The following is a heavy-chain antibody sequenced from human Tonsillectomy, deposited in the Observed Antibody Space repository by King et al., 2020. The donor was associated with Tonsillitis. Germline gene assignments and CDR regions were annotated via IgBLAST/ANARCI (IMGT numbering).Heavy chain of an antibody. D-gene: IGHD3-22*01. CDR1: GFTFSSYG. V-gene: IGHV3-33*01. J-gene: IGHJ5*02. CDR2: IWYDGSNK. CDR3: ARVAGYYDSWFDP. Sequence: VQLVESGGGVVQPGRSLRLSCAASGFTFSSYGMHWVRQAPGKGLEWVAVIWYDGSNKYYADSVKGRFTISRDNSKTTLYLQMNSLRAEDTAVYYCARVAGYYDSWFDPWGQGTLVTVSS.